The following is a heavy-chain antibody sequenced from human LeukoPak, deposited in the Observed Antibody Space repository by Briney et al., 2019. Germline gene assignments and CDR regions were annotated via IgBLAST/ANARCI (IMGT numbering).Heavy chain of an antibody. V-gene: IGHV3-21*01. Sequence: PGGSLRLSCAASGFTFSSYSMNWVRPAPGKGLEWVSFISSSSSYIYYADSVKGRFTISRDNAKNSLYLQMNSLRAEDTAVYYCARAPIVVAYYFDYWGQGTLVTVSS. CDR3: ARAPIVVAYYFDY. CDR1: GFTFSSYS. J-gene: IGHJ4*02. CDR2: ISSSSSYI. D-gene: IGHD2-2*01.